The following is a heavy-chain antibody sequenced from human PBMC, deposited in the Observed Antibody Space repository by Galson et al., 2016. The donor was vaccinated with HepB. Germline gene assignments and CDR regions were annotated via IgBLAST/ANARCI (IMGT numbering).Heavy chain of an antibody. J-gene: IGHJ4*02. V-gene: IGHV4-39*01. CDR3: VRLGTAAAVANRRGRVD. CDR2: IHSSGTS. Sequence: SETLSLTCTVSGDSISNVGRHWGWFRQSPEMGLEYIGSIHSSGTSYYNPSLTSRVTVSADMSRNQYFLSLTSVTAADTAIYYCVRLGTAAAVANRRGRVDWGQGTRVTVSS. CDR1: GDSISNVGRH. D-gene: IGHD6-13*01.